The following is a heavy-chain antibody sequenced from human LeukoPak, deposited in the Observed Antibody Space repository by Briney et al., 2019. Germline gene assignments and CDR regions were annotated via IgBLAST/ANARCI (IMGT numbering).Heavy chain of an antibody. V-gene: IGHV3-23*01. CDR3: ARDGYYGSGSNYYYYMDV. D-gene: IGHD3-10*01. CDR1: GFTFSSYA. CDR2: ISGSGGST. J-gene: IGHJ6*03. Sequence: GGSLRLSCAASGFTFSSYAMSWVRQAPGKGLEWVSAISGSGGSTYYADSVKGRFTISRDNSKNTLYLQMNSLRAEDTAVYYCARDGYYGSGSNYYYYMDVWGKGTTVTVSS.